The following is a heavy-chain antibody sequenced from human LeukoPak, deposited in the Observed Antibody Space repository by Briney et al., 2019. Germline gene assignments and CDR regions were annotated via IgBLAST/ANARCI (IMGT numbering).Heavy chain of an antibody. CDR2: ISTDGYTT. CDR3: VRGEAYSSSRYVGDLLDY. Sequence: GGSLRLSCAASGLAFSAYKMHWVRQAPWKGLVWVSRISTDGYTTDYADFVQGRFTASRDNTKNSLYLRMNSLRDEDTAVYYCVRGEAYSSSRYVGDLLDYWGQGTLVTVSS. D-gene: IGHD6-13*01. J-gene: IGHJ4*02. CDR1: GLAFSAYK. V-gene: IGHV3-74*01.